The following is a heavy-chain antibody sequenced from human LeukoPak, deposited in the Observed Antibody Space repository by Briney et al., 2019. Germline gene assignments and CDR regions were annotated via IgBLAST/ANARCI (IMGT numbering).Heavy chain of an antibody. V-gene: IGHV1-18*01. Sequence: ASVKVSCKASGYTFTSYGISWVRQAPGQELEWMGWISAYNGNTNYAQKLQGRVTMTTDTSTSTAYTELRSLRSDDTAVYYCARVEYSSSSMAYYFDYWGQGTLVTVSS. CDR3: ARVEYSSSSMAYYFDY. CDR1: GYTFTSYG. J-gene: IGHJ4*02. CDR2: ISAYNGNT. D-gene: IGHD6-6*01.